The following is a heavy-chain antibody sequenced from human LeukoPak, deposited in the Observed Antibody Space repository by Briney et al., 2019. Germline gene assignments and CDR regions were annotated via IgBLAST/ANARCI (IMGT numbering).Heavy chain of an antibody. CDR2: ISDSGGST. CDR3: AKRGVVIRVILVGFHKEAYYFDS. V-gene: IGHV3-23*01. Sequence: GGSLRLSCAVSGITLSNYGMSWVRQAPGKGLEWVAGISDSGGSTKYADSVKGRFTISRDNSKNTLNLQMNSLRAEDTAVYFCAKRGVVIRVILVGFHKEAYYFDSWGRGALVTVSS. J-gene: IGHJ4*02. CDR1: GITLSNYG. D-gene: IGHD3-22*01.